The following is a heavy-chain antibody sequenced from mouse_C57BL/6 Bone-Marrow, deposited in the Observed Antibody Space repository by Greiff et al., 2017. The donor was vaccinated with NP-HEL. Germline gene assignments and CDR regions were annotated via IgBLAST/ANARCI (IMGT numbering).Heavy chain of an antibody. CDR1: GYAFSSSW. CDR2: IYPGDGDT. CDR3: ARGGLRRGSYAMDY. J-gene: IGHJ4*01. Sequence: VQGVESGPELVKPGASVKISCKASGYAFSSSWMNWVKQRPGKGLEWIGRIYPGDGDTNYNGKFKSKATLTVDKSSSTAYMQLSSLTSEDSAVYYCARGGLRRGSYAMDYWGQGTSVTVSS. V-gene: IGHV1-82*01. D-gene: IGHD2-4*01.